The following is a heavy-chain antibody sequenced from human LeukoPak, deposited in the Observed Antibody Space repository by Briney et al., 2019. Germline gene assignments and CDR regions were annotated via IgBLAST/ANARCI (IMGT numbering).Heavy chain of an antibody. D-gene: IGHD5-24*01. CDR3: ARETPRRGETRDGYR. CDR1: GFTFGSYW. Sequence: PGGSLRLSCAASGFTFGSYWMNWVRQAPGKGLEWVANIKQDGSDKYYVDSVKGQFTISRDNAKNSLYLQMNSLRAEDTAVYYCARETPRRGETRDGYRWGQGTLVTVSS. V-gene: IGHV3-7*01. CDR2: IKQDGSDK. J-gene: IGHJ4*02.